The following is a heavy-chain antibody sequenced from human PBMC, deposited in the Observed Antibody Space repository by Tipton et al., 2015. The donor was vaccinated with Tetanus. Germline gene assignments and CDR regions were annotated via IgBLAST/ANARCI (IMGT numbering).Heavy chain of an antibody. CDR3: ARGPSYSGAWYPY. D-gene: IGHD6-19*01. Sequence: TLSLTCTVSGVSISGYYWGWLRQPPGKGLEWIGYIYYKGSTNYNPSLRSRVTISIDTSSNQFSLKLTSVTPADTAIYYCARGPSYSGAWYPYWGQGAMVTVSP. CDR2: IYYKGST. J-gene: IGHJ4*02. CDR1: GVSISGYY. V-gene: IGHV4-59*01.